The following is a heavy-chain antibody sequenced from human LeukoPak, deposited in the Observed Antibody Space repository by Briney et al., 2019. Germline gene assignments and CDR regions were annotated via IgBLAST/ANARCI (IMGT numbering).Heavy chain of an antibody. D-gene: IGHD6-13*01. CDR2: INPNSGGT. J-gene: IGHJ5*02. CDR1: GYTFTGYY. CDR3: ARDGSIGHSGSWYGYNWFDP. V-gene: IGHV1-2*02. Sequence: ASVKVSCKASGYTFTGYYMHWVRQAPGQGLEWMGWINPNSGGTNYAQKFQGRVTMTRDTSISTAYMELSRLRSDDTAVYYCARDGSIGHSGSWYGYNWFDPWGQGTLVTVSS.